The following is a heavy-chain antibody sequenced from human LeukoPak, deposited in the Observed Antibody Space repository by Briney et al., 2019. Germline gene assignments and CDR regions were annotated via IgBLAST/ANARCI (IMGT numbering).Heavy chain of an antibody. CDR1: GFTLSSYA. D-gene: IGHD1-26*01. CDR2: ISGSGGST. Sequence: QPGGSLRLSCAASGFTLSSYAMSWVRQAPGKGLEWVSAISGSGGSTYYADSVKGRFTISRDNSKNTLYLQMNSLRAEDTAVYYCAKARIVGANRMSYYFDYWGQGTLVTVSS. V-gene: IGHV3-23*01. CDR3: AKARIVGANRMSYYFDY. J-gene: IGHJ4*02.